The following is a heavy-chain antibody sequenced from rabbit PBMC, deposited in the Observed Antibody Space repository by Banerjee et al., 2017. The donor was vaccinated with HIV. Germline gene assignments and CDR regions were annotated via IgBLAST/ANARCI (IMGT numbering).Heavy chain of an antibody. V-gene: IGHV1S45*01. D-gene: IGHD8-1*01. CDR3: ARGVRSTNYGDL. CDR2: IGTSNRDT. J-gene: IGHJ4*01. CDR1: GFSFSGSYY. Sequence: QEQLVESGGGLVQPEGSLTLTCTASGFSFSGSYYMCWVRQAPGKGLEWIGCIGTSNRDTYYASWAKGRFTISKTSSTTVTLQMTSLTAADTATYFCARGVRSTNYGDLWGPGTLVTVS.